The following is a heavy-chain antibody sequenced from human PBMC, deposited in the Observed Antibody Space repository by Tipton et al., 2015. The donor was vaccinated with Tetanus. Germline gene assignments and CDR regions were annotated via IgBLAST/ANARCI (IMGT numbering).Heavy chain of an antibody. Sequence: QVQLVQSGAEVKKPGASVTVSCKASGYNFSSYDVNWVRRASGQGLEWLGWTNPLTGKTGYAEKFQGRVTMTADASISTAYLELTSLTSDDTAVYYYARGRVGAAYWGQGSLVTVSS. CDR3: ARGRVGAAY. CDR2: TNPLTGKT. D-gene: IGHD2-15*01. J-gene: IGHJ4*02. V-gene: IGHV1-8*01. CDR1: GYNFSSYD.